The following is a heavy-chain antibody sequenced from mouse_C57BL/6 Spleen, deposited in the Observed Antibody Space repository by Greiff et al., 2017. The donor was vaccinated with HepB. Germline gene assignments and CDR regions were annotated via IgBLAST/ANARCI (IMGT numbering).Heavy chain of an antibody. D-gene: IGHD2-4*01. CDR2: ISDGGSYT. CDR1: GFIFSSYA. J-gene: IGHJ1*03. CDR3: ARDSYDYDGYFDV. Sequence: EVKLVESGGGLVKPGGSLKLSCAASGFIFSSYAMSWVRQTPEKRLEWVATISDGGSYTYYPDNVKGRFTISRDNAKNNLYLQMSHLKSEDTAMYYCARDSYDYDGYFDVWGTGTTVTVSS. V-gene: IGHV5-4*01.